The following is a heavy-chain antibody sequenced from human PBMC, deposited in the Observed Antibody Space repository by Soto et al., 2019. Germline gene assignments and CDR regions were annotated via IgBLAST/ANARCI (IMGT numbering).Heavy chain of an antibody. D-gene: IGHD1-26*01. Sequence: PPEKLCVPCTGSGGSITTSWDYWSWIRQHPGKGLEWIGYISHSGITEYNPSLKSRLTLSIDTYKSQFSLEMNSVTAADTAVYYCARVSHDFYYGWVDPWGQGTPGTVS. V-gene: IGHV4-31*03. CDR1: GGSITTSWDY. J-gene: IGHJ5*02. CDR2: ISHSGIT. CDR3: ARVSHDFYYGWVDP.